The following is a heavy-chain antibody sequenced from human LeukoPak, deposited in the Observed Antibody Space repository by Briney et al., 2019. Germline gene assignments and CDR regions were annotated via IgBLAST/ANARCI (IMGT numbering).Heavy chain of an antibody. J-gene: IGHJ4*02. CDR3: ARVKGEYCSGGSCPLDY. D-gene: IGHD2-15*01. Sequence: SETLSLTCTVSGGSISSYYWSWIRQPPGKGLEWIGYIYYSGSTNYNPSLKSRVTISVDTSRNQFSLKLSSVTAADTAVYYCARVKGEYCSGGSCPLDYWGQGTLVTVSS. CDR2: IYYSGST. CDR1: GGSISSYY. V-gene: IGHV4-59*12.